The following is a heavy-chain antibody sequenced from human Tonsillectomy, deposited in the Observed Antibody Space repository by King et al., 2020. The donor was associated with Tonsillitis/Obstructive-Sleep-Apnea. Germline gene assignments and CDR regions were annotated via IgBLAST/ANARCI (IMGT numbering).Heavy chain of an antibody. CDR1: GFTFSSYS. J-gene: IGHJ6*03. V-gene: IGHV3-21*01. CDR2: ISSSSGYI. D-gene: IGHD3-22*01. Sequence: VQLVESGGGLVKPGGSLRLSCAASGFTFSSYSMSWVRQAPGKGLEWVSSISSSSGYIYYADSLKGRFTISRDNAKNSLYLQMNSLRAEDTAVYYCARDRYDRSGVYMDVWGKGTTVTVSS. CDR3: ARDRYDRSGVYMDV.